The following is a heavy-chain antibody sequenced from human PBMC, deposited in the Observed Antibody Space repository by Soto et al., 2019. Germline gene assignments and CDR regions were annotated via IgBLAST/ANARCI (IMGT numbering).Heavy chain of an antibody. CDR3: ARDFRYSGYYLRRYYYGMDV. Sequence: GGSLRLSCAASGFTFSSYAMHWVRQAPGKGLEWVAVISYDGSNKYYADSVKGRFTISRDNSKNTLYLQMNSLRAEDTAVYYCARDFRYSGYYLRRYYYGMDVWGQGTTVTVSS. J-gene: IGHJ6*02. CDR2: ISYDGSNK. V-gene: IGHV3-30-3*01. CDR1: GFTFSSYA. D-gene: IGHD3-22*01.